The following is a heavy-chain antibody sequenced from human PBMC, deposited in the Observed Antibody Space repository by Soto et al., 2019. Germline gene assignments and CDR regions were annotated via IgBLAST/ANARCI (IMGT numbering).Heavy chain of an antibody. CDR1: GYTFTSYD. J-gene: IGHJ5*02. CDR2: MNLNSGNT. V-gene: IGHV1-8*01. D-gene: IGHD3-10*01. CDR3: AREGDSALTGFDP. Sequence: QVQLVQSGAEVKKPGASVKVSCKASGYTFTSYDINWVRQATGQGLEWMGWMNLNSGNTGYAQKCQGRLTMTSNTSISTAYMGLSSLRSDDTAVYYCAREGDSALTGFDPWGQGTLVTVSS.